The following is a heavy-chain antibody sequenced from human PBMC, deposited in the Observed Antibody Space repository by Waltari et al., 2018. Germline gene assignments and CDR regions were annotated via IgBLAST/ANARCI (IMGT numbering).Heavy chain of an antibody. CDR3: ARDLGGEAPLAF. J-gene: IGHJ4*02. V-gene: IGHV1-69*14. Sequence: QVQVVQSGAEMKKPGSSVKVSCKASGGTSKSRAFSRVRQGSGQGLEWLGGITPFYGSPFYSPKFEGRFIISADTLSGTIDMDLAGLTTEDTAVYYCARDLGGEAPLAFWGQGTLVSVS. CDR2: ITPFYGSP. CDR1: GGTSKSRA.